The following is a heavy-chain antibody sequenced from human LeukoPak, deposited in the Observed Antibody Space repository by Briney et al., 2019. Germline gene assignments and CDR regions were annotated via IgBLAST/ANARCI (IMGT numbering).Heavy chain of an antibody. D-gene: IGHD4-23*01. J-gene: IGHJ4*02. Sequence: GGSLRLSCAASGFTFSSYAMSWVRQAPGKGLEWVSAISGNGGSTYYADSVKGRFTISRDNSKNTLYLQMNSLRAEDTAVYYCAKNVDGGNLGDWGQGTLVTVSS. CDR3: AKNVDGGNLGD. CDR1: GFTFSSYA. CDR2: ISGNGGST. V-gene: IGHV3-23*01.